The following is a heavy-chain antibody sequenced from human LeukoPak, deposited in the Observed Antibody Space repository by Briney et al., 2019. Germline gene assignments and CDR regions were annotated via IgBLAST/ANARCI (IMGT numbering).Heavy chain of an antibody. CDR2: INPNSGGT. J-gene: IGHJ4*02. CDR3: ASGIAVAGYDY. D-gene: IGHD6-19*01. Sequence: ASVKVSCKASGYTFTGYYMHWVRQAPGQGLEWMGWINPNSGGTTYAQKFQGRVTMTRDTSITTAYMELSRLRSDDTAVYYCASGIAVAGYDYWGQGTLVTVSP. CDR1: GYTFTGYY. V-gene: IGHV1-2*02.